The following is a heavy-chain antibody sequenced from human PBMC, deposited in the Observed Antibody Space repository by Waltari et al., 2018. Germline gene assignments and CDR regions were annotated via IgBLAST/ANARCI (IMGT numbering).Heavy chain of an antibody. D-gene: IGHD2-2*01. V-gene: IGHV5-51*01. CDR3: ARRGTRYCSSTSCYEDDY. CDR2: IYPGDSDT. J-gene: IGHJ4*02. CDR1: GYSFTSYW. Sequence: EVQLVQSGAEVKKPGESLKISCKGSGYSFTSYWIGWVRQMPGKGLEWMGIIYPGDSDTRYSPSFQGQVTISADKSISTAYLQWSSLKASDTAMYYCARRGTRYCSSTSCYEDDYWGQGTLVTVSS.